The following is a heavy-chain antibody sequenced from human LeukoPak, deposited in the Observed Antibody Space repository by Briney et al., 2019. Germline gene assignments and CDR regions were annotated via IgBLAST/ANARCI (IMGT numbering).Heavy chain of an antibody. CDR3: ASQYYDFWSGYYPSFGY. CDR1: GLTFNNYG. J-gene: IGHJ4*02. CDR2: IRYDGNDI. D-gene: IGHD3-3*01. V-gene: IGHV3-30*02. Sequence: GGSLRLSCAASGLTFNNYGIHWVRQAPGKGLEWVTFIRYDGNDIYYADSVKGRFTISKDNPKNTLYLQMISLRAEDTAVYYCASQYYDFWSGYYPSFGYWGQGTLVTVSS.